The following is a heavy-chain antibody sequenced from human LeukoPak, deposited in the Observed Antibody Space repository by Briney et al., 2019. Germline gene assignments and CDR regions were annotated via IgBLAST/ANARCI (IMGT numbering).Heavy chain of an antibody. CDR3: ARGQGGASGDY. Sequence: SETLSLTCAVYGGSFSGYYWSWIRQPPGKGLEWIGEINHSGSTNYNPSLKSRVTISVDTSKNQFSLKLSSVTAADTAVYYCARGQGGASGDYWGLGTLVTVSS. V-gene: IGHV4-34*01. CDR2: INHSGST. D-gene: IGHD1-26*01. CDR1: GGSFSGYY. J-gene: IGHJ4*02.